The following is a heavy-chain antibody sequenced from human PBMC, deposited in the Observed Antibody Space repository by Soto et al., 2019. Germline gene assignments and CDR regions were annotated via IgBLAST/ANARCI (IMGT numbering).Heavy chain of an antibody. Sequence: PSETLSLTCTVSGGSISSSTYYWAWIRQPPGRGLKWIGSIYHSGSTHYNPSLKSRVTISVDTSKNQFSLRLNSVTAADTAMYYCAVVTRVGFDYWGQGTLVTVSS. CDR1: GGSISSSTYY. D-gene: IGHD7-27*01. CDR2: IYHSGST. V-gene: IGHV4-39*01. J-gene: IGHJ4*02. CDR3: AVVTRVGFDY.